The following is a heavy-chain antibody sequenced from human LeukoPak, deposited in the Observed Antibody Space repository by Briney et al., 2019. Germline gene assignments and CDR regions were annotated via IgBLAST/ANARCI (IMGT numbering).Heavy chain of an antibody. V-gene: IGHV4-34*01. CDR3: ARGSGSYYVDY. Sequence: SETLSLTCAVYSGSFSGYYWSWIRQPPGKGLEWIGEINHSGSTNYNPSLKSRVTISVDTSKKQFSLKLSSVTAADTAVYYCARGSGSYYVDYWGQGTLVTVSS. CDR1: SGSFSGYY. D-gene: IGHD1-26*01. J-gene: IGHJ4*02. CDR2: INHSGST.